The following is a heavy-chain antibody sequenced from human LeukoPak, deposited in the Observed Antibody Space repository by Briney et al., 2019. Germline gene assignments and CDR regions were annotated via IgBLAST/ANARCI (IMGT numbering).Heavy chain of an antibody. D-gene: IGHD2-21*02. Sequence: GGSLRLSCAASGFTFSSYAMSWVRQAPGKGLEWVAVISYDGSNKYYADSVKGRFTISRDNSKNTLYLQMNSLRAEDTAVYYCAKDSGGDEESPIDYWGQGTLVTVSS. CDR3: AKDSGGDEESPIDY. J-gene: IGHJ4*02. CDR2: ISYDGSNK. V-gene: IGHV3-30*18. CDR1: GFTFSSYA.